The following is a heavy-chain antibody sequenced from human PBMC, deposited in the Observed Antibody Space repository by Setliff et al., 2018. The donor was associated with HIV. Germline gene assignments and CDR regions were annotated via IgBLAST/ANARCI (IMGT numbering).Heavy chain of an antibody. CDR2: IIWNGVCT. CDR3: ARDSEVTDYYYGMDV. CDR1: RFTFDDCR. Sequence: GSLRLSCAASRFTFDDCRMTWVRQAPGKGLEWVSGIIWNGVCTPYPHSLKGRFSISGDNAENSLYLQMNSLRAEDTAVYYCARDSEVTDYYYGMDVWGQGTTVTVSS. V-gene: IGHV3-20*04. D-gene: IGHD5-18*01. J-gene: IGHJ6*02.